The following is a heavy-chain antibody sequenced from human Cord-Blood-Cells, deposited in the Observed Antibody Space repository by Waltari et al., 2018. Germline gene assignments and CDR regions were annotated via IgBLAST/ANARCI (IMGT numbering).Heavy chain of an antibody. CDR1: GGSISSSSYY. Sequence: QLQLQESGPGLVKPSETLSLTCTVSGGSISSSSYYWAWIRQPPGKGLEWIGSIYYSGSTYDNPSLKSRVTISVDTSKNQCSLKLSSVTAADTAVYYCARRLTGAFDIWGQGTMVTVSS. CDR3: ARRLTGAFDI. D-gene: IGHD7-27*01. CDR2: IYYSGST. V-gene: IGHV4-39*01. J-gene: IGHJ3*02.